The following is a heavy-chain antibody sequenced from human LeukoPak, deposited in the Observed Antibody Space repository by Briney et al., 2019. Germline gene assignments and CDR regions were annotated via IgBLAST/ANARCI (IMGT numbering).Heavy chain of an antibody. Sequence: GGSLRLSCAASGFTFISYTMSWVRQAPGKGLEWVSSIGGSGATYYADSVKGRFTISRDNSKNTLYLEMTSLRAEDTAVYYCANRIVGARHFDYWGQGTLVPVSS. J-gene: IGHJ4*02. CDR1: GFTFISYT. D-gene: IGHD1-26*01. CDR3: ANRIVGARHFDY. CDR2: IGGSGAT. V-gene: IGHV3-23*01.